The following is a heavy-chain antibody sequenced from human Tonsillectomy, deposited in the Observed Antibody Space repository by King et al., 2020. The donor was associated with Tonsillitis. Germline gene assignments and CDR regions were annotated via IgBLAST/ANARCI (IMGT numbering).Heavy chain of an antibody. J-gene: IGHJ4*02. CDR2: ISVYNGDT. V-gene: IGHV1-18*01. D-gene: IGHD3-22*01. Sequence: QLVQSGAEVKKPGASVKVSCKASGYSFTSYGISWVRQAPGQGLEWMGWISVYNGDTNYAQTFQGRVTLTTDTSTSTAYMELRSLRSYDTAVYYCASDEYYSDSRGTSFDYWGQGTLVTVSS. CDR3: ASDEYYSDSRGTSFDY. CDR1: GYSFTSYG.